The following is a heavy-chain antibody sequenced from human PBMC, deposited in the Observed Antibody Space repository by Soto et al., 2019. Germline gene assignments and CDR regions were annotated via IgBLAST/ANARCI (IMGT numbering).Heavy chain of an antibody. CDR1: GYTFTSYY. V-gene: IGHV1-46*01. D-gene: IGHD2-2*01. CDR3: AKEILVVPGGDHYFYEGRDV. Sequence: WASVKFSCKSSGYTFTSYYMHWVRQAPGQGPEWIGVINPSSGSTTYAQKFQGRVTMTADTSTSTVYMELSRLRSEDTAVYYCAKEILVVPGGDHYFYEGRDVWGQGTAVTAS. J-gene: IGHJ6*02. CDR2: INPSSGST.